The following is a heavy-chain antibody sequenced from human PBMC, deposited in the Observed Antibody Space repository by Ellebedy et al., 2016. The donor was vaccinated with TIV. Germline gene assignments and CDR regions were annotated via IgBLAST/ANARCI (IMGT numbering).Heavy chain of an antibody. D-gene: IGHD3-22*01. CDR3: ARVGLGYYDTANFDY. J-gene: IGHJ4*02. CDR2: IHYTGST. Sequence: MPSETLSLTCTVSGGSISSGAYYWSWIRQHPGKALEWIGYIHYTGSTYYNPSLRSRVIISVDKSKNQFSLKLNSVTAADTAVYYCARVGLGYYDTANFDYWGQGTLVTVSS. CDR1: GGSISSGAYY. V-gene: IGHV4-31*03.